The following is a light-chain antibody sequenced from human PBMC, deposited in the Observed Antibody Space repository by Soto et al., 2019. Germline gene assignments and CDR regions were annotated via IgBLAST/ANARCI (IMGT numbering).Light chain of an antibody. V-gene: IGLV2-8*01. J-gene: IGLJ1*01. CDR2: EVT. CDR1: SSDVGGYDY. Sequence: QSALTQPPSASVSPGQSVTISCTGTSSDVGGYDYVSWYQQRPGKAPKLLIHEVTKRPSGVPDRFSGSKSGNTASLTVSGLQAEDEADYYCSSYAGRTLYVFGTGTKVTVL. CDR3: SSYAGRTLYV.